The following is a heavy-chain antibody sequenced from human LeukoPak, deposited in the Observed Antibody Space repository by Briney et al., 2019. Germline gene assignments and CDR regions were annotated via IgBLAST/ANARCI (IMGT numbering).Heavy chain of an antibody. CDR1: GDNVSTNTAA. J-gene: IGHJ2*01. Sequence: SQTLSLTCAISGDNVSTNTAAWNWIRQSPSRGLEWLGRTYYRSKWYNDYAVSVKSRIIINPDTSRNQFSLQLNSVTPEDTAVYFCARGRVIGGYFREIPHWYFDLWGRGTLVTVSS. CDR3: ARGRVIGGYFREIPHWYFDL. CDR2: TYYRSKWYN. D-gene: IGHD3-22*01. V-gene: IGHV6-1*01.